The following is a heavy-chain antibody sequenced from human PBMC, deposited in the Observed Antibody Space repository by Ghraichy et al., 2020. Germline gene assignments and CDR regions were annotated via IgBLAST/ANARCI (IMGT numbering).Heavy chain of an antibody. CDR1: GGSISSSSYY. CDR3: ARRLSSARGYSYAYFDY. J-gene: IGHJ4*02. CDR2: IYYSGST. V-gene: IGHV4-39*07. D-gene: IGHD5-18*01. Sequence: SETLSLTCTVSGGSISSSSYYWGWIRQPPGKGLEWIGSIYYSGSTYYNPSLKSRVTISVDTSKNQFFLKLSSVTAADTAVYYCARRLSSARGYSYAYFDYWGQGTLVTVYS.